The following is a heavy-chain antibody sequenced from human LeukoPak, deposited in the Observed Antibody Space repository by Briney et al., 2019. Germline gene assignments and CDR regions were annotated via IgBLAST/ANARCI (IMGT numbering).Heavy chain of an antibody. CDR1: GGSISSYY. J-gene: IGHJ4*02. D-gene: IGHD6-19*01. Sequence: SETLSLTCTVSGGSISSYYWSWIRQPPGKGLEWIGYIYYSGSTNYNPSLKSRVTISVDTSKNQFSLKLSSVTAADTAVYYCARVGGWQRLPFDYWGQGTLVTVSS. V-gene: IGHV4-59*12. CDR2: IYYSGST. CDR3: ARVGGWQRLPFDY.